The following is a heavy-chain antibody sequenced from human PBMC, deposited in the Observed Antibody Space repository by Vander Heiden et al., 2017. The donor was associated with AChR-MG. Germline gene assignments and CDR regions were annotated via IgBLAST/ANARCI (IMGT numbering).Heavy chain of an antibody. Sequence: QLQLQESGPGLVKPSETLSLTCTVPGGPISGSSDYGGWIRQPPGKGLEWIGSIYYSGSTYYNPSLKSRVTISVDTSKNQFSLKLSSVTAADTAVYYCARCSTRGIAAAGINWGQGTLVTVSS. D-gene: IGHD6-13*01. V-gene: IGHV4-39*01. J-gene: IGHJ4*02. CDR3: ARCSTRGIAAAGIN. CDR2: IYYSGST. CDR1: GGPISGSSDY.